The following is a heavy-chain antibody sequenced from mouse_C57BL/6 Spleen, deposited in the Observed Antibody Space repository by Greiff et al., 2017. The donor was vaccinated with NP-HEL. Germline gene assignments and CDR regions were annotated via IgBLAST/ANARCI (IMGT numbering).Heavy chain of an antibody. D-gene: IGHD3-2*02. CDR3: ARSRGSSGYQDYFDY. CDR2: IDPSDSYT. J-gene: IGHJ2*01. Sequence: QVQLQQPGAELVKPGASVKLSCKASGYTFTSYWMQWVKQRPGQGLEWIGEIDPSDSYTNYNQKFKGKATLTVDTSSSTAYMQLSSLTSEDSAVYYCARSRGSSGYQDYFDYWGQGTTLTVSS. V-gene: IGHV1-50*01. CDR1: GYTFTSYW.